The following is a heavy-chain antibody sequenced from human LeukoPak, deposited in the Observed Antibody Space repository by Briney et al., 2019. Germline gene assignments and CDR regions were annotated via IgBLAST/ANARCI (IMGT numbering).Heavy chain of an antibody. CDR3: ARASGSYGNY. CDR1: GVTFSSYS. V-gene: IGHV3-21*01. J-gene: IGHJ4*02. Sequence: GGSLRLSCAASGVTFSSYSKNWVRQAPGKGVEWVSSISSSRSYIYYADSVQGRFTISRDNAKKSLHLQMNSLRAEDTAVYYCARASGSYGNYWGQGTLVTVSS. D-gene: IGHD3-10*01. CDR2: ISSSRSYI.